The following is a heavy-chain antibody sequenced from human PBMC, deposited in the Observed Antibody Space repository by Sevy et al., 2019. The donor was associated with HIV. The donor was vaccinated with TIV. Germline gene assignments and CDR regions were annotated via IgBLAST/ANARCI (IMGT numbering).Heavy chain of an antibody. J-gene: IGHJ4*02. Sequence: SETLSLTCAVSGYSISSGYYWGWIRQSPGKGLEWLGNIYFGVNTYYNPSLASRVTISVDKSKNQFSLKLSSVTAVYTAVYYCARVGPGYPFDYWGPGTLVTVSS. D-gene: IGHD3-9*01. CDR1: GYSISSGYY. V-gene: IGHV4-38-2*01. CDR2: IYFGVNT. CDR3: ARVGPGYPFDY.